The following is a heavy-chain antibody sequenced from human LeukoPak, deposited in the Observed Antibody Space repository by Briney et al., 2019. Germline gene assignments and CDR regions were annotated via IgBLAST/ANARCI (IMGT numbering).Heavy chain of an antibody. CDR1: GFTFSSYG. Sequence: GGSLRLSCAASGFTFSSYGMHRVRQAPGKGLEWVAVISYDGSNKYYADSVKGRFTISRDNSKNTLYLQMNSLRAEDTAVYYCAKAHYYGSGSSYFDYWGQGTLVTVSS. V-gene: IGHV3-30*18. D-gene: IGHD3-10*01. CDR3: AKAHYYGSGSSYFDY. J-gene: IGHJ4*02. CDR2: ISYDGSNK.